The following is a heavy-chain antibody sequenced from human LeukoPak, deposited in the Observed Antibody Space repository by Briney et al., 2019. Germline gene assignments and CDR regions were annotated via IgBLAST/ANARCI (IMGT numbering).Heavy chain of an antibody. D-gene: IGHD2-2*01. Sequence: GGPWKISGKGSGSSFTSYWISGVRQLPGKGREGMGRIDPSDSYTNYRPSFQGHVTISADKSIITAYLQWSSLKASDTAMYYCARHGWGCARHGGVGTSCYNFDYWGQGTLVTVSS. V-gene: IGHV5-10-1*01. J-gene: IGHJ4*02. CDR3: ARHGWGCARHGGVGTSCYNFDY. CDR1: GSSFTSYW. CDR2: IDPSDSYT.